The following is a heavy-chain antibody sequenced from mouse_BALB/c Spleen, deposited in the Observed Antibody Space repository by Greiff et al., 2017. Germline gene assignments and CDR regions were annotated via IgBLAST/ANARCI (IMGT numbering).Heavy chain of an antibody. CDR2: ISSGGGST. CDR3: ARAYYGNYPLAY. V-gene: IGHV5-12-1*01. D-gene: IGHD2-10*01. Sequence: EVQLVESGGGLVKPGGSLKLSCAASGFAFSSYDMSWVRQTPEKRLEWVAYISSGGGSTYYPDTVKGRFTISRDNAKNTLYLKMSSLKSEDTAMYYCARAYYGNYPLAYWGQGTLVTVSA. J-gene: IGHJ3*01. CDR1: GFAFSSYD.